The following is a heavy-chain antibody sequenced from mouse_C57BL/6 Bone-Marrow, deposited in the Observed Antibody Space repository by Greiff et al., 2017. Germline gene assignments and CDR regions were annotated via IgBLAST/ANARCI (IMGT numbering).Heavy chain of an antibody. V-gene: IGHV3-6*01. D-gene: IGHD4-1*01. Sequence: EVKLMESGPGLVKPSQSLSLTCSVTGYSITSGYYWNWIRQFPGNKLEWMGYISYDGSNNYNPSLKNRISITRDTSKNQFFLKLNSVTTEDTATYYCAKKLGPWYFDVWGTGTTVTVSS. CDR3: AKKLGPWYFDV. CDR1: GYSITSGYY. J-gene: IGHJ1*03. CDR2: ISYDGSN.